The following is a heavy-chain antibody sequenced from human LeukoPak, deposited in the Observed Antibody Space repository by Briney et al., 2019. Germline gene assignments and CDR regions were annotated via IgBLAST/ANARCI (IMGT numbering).Heavy chain of an antibody. Sequence: PSETLSLTCTVSGGSISSGGYYWSWIRQHPGKGLEWIGYIYYSGSTYYNPSLKSRVTMSVDTSKNQFSLKLSSVTAADTAVYYCARGYSYGPPLGYWGQGTLVTVSS. J-gene: IGHJ4*02. D-gene: IGHD5-18*01. V-gene: IGHV4-31*03. CDR3: ARGYSYGPPLGY. CDR1: GGSISSGGYY. CDR2: IYYSGST.